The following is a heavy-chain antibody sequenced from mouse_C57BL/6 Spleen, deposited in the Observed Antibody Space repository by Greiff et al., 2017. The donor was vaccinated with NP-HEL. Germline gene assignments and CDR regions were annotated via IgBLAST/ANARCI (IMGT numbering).Heavy chain of an antibody. D-gene: IGHD1-1*01. CDR2: ISSGSSTI. V-gene: IGHV5-17*01. J-gene: IGHJ4*01. CDR3: ARDTVVAPYAMDY. CDR1: GFTFSDYG. Sequence: EVMLVESGGGLVKPGGSLKLSCAASGFTFSDYGMHWVRQAPEKGLEWVAYISSGSSTIYYADTVKGRFTISSDNAKNTLFLQMTSLRSEDTAMYYCARDTVVAPYAMDYWGQGTSVTVSS.